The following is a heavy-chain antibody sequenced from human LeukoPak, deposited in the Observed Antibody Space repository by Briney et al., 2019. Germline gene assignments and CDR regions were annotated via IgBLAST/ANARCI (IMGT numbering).Heavy chain of an antibody. D-gene: IGHD2-21*02. Sequence: ASVKVSCKASGYTFSDNYIHWVRQAPGQGLEWVGWIKPNTGATHYSKRFQGRVTMTRDTSVSTAYMELTSLRSDDTAVYFCAREFPVVMTAFLGYWGQGTLVIVSS. CDR2: IKPNTGAT. CDR3: AREFPVVMTAFLGY. J-gene: IGHJ4*02. V-gene: IGHV1-2*02. CDR1: GYTFSDNY.